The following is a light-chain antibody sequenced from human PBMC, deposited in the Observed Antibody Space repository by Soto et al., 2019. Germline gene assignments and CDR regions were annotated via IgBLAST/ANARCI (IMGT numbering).Light chain of an antibody. CDR3: QQYNSYPIT. J-gene: IGKJ5*01. CDR2: AAS. CDR1: QNINTW. Sequence: DIQMTQSPSTLSASVGYRITITCRSSQNINTWLAWYQQKPGRAPKVLIYAASSLQSGVPSKFSGSGSGTDFTLTISSLQPEDFATYYCQQYNSYPITFGQGTRLEIK. V-gene: IGKV1-5*01.